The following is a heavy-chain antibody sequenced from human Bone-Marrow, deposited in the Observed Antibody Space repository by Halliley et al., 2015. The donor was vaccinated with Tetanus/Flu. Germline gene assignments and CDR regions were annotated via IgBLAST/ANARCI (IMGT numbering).Heavy chain of an antibody. J-gene: IGHJ4*02. Sequence: GLVKPSGTLSLTCSVSGASISDSNWWGWVRQSPEKGLEWIGESHDVGATNYNPSLKGRVTISVDKSKREFSLELRSVTAADTAVYYCVRNNDYCVGYWGRGILVTVSS. V-gene: IGHV4-4*02. CDR3: VRNNDYCVGY. CDR2: SHDVGAT. D-gene: IGHD4-17*01. CDR1: GASISDSNW.